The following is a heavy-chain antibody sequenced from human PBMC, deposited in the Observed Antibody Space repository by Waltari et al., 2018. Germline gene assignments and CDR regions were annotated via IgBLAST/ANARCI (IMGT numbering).Heavy chain of an antibody. CDR3: ARHDSSGYYYVQY. D-gene: IGHD3-22*01. CDR1: GGSISSYY. CDR2: IYYSGST. Sequence: QVQLQESGPGLVKPSETLSLTCTVPGGSISSYYWSWIRQPPGKGLEWIGYIYYSGSTNYNPSLKSRVTISVDTSKNQFSLKLSSVTAADTAVYYCARHDSSGYYYVQYWGQGTLVTVSS. J-gene: IGHJ4*02. V-gene: IGHV4-59*01.